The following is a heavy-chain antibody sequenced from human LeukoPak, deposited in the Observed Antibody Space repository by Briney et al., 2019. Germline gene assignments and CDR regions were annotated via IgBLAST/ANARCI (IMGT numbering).Heavy chain of an antibody. J-gene: IGHJ4*02. V-gene: IGHV4-61*02. CDR1: GGSISSAPYY. D-gene: IGHD2-8*01. CDR2: IYTSGST. CDR3: TRELMY. Sequence: SETLSLTCTVSGGSISSAPYYWNWIRQPAGKGLEWIGRIYTSGSTNYNPSLQSRVTISVDTSKNQFYLRVNSVTAADTAVYYCTRELMYWGQGTLVTVSS.